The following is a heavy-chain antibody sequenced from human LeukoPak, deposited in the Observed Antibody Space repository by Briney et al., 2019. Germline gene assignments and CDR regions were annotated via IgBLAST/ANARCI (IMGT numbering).Heavy chain of an antibody. J-gene: IGHJ3*02. CDR2: ILCDGSNK. Sequence: GGSLRLSCAASGFTFSSYGMSWVRQAPGKGLEWVAVILCDGSNKYYADSVKGRFTISRDYSKNTLYLQMNSPRAENTAVYYCEKVGWTKTPHSHDAFDIWGQGTMVTVSS. CDR3: EKVGWTKTPHSHDAFDI. CDR1: GFTFSSYG. V-gene: IGHV3-30*18. D-gene: IGHD3/OR15-3a*01.